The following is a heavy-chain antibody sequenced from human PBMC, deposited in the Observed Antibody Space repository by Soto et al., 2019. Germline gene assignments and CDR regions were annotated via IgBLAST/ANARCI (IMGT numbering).Heavy chain of an antibody. Sequence: QVQLVQSGAEVKKPGSSVRVSCKASGGTLRNYGISWVRQAPGQGLEWMGGIIPVFGTANYAQKFQGRVTITADESTSTVYMDVTSLRSEDTAVYYCSRGDATKIVVTTYYGMDVWGQGTMVTVSS. CDR3: SRGDATKIVVTTYYGMDV. V-gene: IGHV1-69*12. J-gene: IGHJ6*02. CDR1: GGTLRNYG. D-gene: IGHD4-17*01. CDR2: IIPVFGTA.